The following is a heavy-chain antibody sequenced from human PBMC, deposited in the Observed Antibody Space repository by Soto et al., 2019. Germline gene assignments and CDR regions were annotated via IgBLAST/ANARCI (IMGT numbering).Heavy chain of an antibody. J-gene: IGHJ5*02. CDR1: GFTFSSYW. D-gene: IGHD6-13*01. CDR2: INSDGSST. Sequence: GGSLRLSCAASGFTFSSYWMHWVRQAPGKGLVWVSRINSDGSSTSYADSVKGRFTISRDNAKNTLYRQMNRLGAEDTAVYYCARERIAAANWFDPWGQGTLVTVSS. V-gene: IGHV3-74*01. CDR3: ARERIAAANWFDP.